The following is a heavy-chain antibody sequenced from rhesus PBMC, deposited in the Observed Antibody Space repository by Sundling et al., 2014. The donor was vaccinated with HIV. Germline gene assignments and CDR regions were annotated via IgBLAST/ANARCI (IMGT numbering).Heavy chain of an antibody. Sequence: QVQLVQSGAEVKKPGSSVKVSCKASGYRFGDYYIHWVRQAPGQGLEWMGEINPKTGVTSFAQKFQARVTMTRDISTSTVYMEVSTLRSEDTAVYYCAREEIFGRVISLDSWGQGVVVSVSS. CDR3: AREEIFGRVISLDS. J-gene: IGHJ6*01. CDR2: INPKTGVT. V-gene: IGHV1-138*01. D-gene: IGHD3-3*01. CDR1: GYRFGDYY.